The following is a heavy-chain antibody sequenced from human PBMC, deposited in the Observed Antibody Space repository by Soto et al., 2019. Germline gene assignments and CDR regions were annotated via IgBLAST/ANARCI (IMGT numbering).Heavy chain of an antibody. J-gene: IGHJ3*02. CDR3: ARGLATLPVFAFDI. D-gene: IGHD6-6*01. Sequence: QITLKGSGPTLVKPTQTLTLTCTLSGISLSTSGVGLDWVRRTPGKALEWLALIYWNDYKHYNPSLKPRLTITKDTSKNQAVLTMTNMDPVDTATYYCARGLATLPVFAFDIWDQGTVVIVSS. CDR1: GISLSTSGVG. CDR2: IYWNDYK. V-gene: IGHV2-5*01.